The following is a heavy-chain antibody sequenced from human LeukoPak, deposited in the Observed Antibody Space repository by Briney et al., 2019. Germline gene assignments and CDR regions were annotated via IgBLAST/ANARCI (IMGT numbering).Heavy chain of an antibody. Sequence: SVKVSCKASRGTFSKYAISWVRQAPGQGLEWMGRIIPILSITHYAQKFQGRVTIAADKSTSTAYMELSSLRSEDTAMYYCARDDDRAREIDYWGQGTLVTVSS. CDR3: ARDDDRAREIDY. D-gene: IGHD3-22*01. J-gene: IGHJ4*02. CDR2: IIPILSIT. CDR1: RGTFSKYA. V-gene: IGHV1-69*04.